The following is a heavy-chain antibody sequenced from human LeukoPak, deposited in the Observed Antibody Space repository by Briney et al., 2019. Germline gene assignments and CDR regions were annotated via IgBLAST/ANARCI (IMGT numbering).Heavy chain of an antibody. Sequence: SVKVSCKASGYTFTGYHMHWVRQAPGKGLEWMGGFDPEDGETIYAQKFQGRVTMTEDTSTDTAYMELSSLRSEDTAVYYCATDPRYYYDSQSWGQETLVTVCS. CDR3: ATDPRYYYDSQS. V-gene: IGHV1-24*01. CDR1: GYTFTGYH. J-gene: IGHJ5*02. D-gene: IGHD3-22*01. CDR2: FDPEDGET.